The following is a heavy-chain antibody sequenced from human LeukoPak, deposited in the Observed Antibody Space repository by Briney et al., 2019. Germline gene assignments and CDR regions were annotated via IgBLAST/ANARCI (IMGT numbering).Heavy chain of an antibody. D-gene: IGHD1-1*01. CDR2: INAGNGNT. V-gene: IGHV1-3*03. Sequence: ASVKVSCKASGYTFTSYAMHWVRQAPGQRLEWMGWINAGNGNTKYSQEFQGRVTITRDTSASTAYMELSSLRSEDMAVYYCARVEPTGLELDYWGQGTLVTVSS. CDR1: GYTFTSYA. J-gene: IGHJ4*02. CDR3: ARVEPTGLELDY.